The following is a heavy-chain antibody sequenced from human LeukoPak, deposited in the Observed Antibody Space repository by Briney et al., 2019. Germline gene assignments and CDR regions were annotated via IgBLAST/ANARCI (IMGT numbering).Heavy chain of an antibody. Sequence: GGSLRLSCAASGFTFSSYAMSWVRQAPGKGLEWVSAISGSGGSTYYADSVKRRFTISRDNSRNTLYLQMNSLRAEDTAVYYCAKELIGYCSGGSCKGPVNYYYYGMDVWGQGTTVTVSS. D-gene: IGHD2-15*01. J-gene: IGHJ6*02. CDR3: AKELIGYCSGGSCKGPVNYYYYGMDV. CDR1: GFTFSSYA. V-gene: IGHV3-23*01. CDR2: ISGSGGST.